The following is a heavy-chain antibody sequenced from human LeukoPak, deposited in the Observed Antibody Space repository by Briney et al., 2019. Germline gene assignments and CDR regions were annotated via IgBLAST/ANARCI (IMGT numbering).Heavy chain of an antibody. J-gene: IGHJ5*02. CDR2: IWHDGSDK. V-gene: IGHV3-33*06. D-gene: IGHD2-21*01. CDR3: AKDMGDTALQNFFDP. Sequence: GGSLTLSCAASGFTFSSYAMHWVRQAPGKGLEGVAVIWHDGSDKYYKDSVKGRFTISRDNSKNTVYLQMNSLRAEDTAVYYCAKDMGDTALQNFFDPWGQGTLVTVSS. CDR1: GFTFSSYA.